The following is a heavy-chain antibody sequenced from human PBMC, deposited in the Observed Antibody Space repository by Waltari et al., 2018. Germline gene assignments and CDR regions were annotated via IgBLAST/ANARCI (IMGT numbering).Heavy chain of an antibody. J-gene: IGHJ6*02. CDR3: ARDHQGGLDV. Sequence: QVQLVQSGAEVKKPGSSVKVSCKASGGTFGTYAISWVRQAPGQGLEWMGGIIPIIGIATYAQKFHGRVAITADSSTSTAYMELTNLRSADTAVYYCARDHQGGLDVWGQGTTVTVSS. V-gene: IGHV1-69*04. CDR2: IIPIIGIA. CDR1: GGTFGTYA.